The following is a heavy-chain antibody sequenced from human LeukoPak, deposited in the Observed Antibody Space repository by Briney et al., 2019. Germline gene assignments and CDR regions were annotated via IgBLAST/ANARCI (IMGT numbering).Heavy chain of an antibody. V-gene: IGHV3-48*01. Sequence: GGSLRLSCAASGFTFSSYSMNWVRQAPGKGLEWVSYISSSSSTIYYADSVKGRFTISRDNAKNSLYLQMNSLRAEDTAVYYCARGAYYYEDWGQGTLVTVSS. CDR1: GFTFSSYS. CDR2: ISSSSSTI. J-gene: IGHJ4*02. D-gene: IGHD3-22*01. CDR3: ARGAYYYED.